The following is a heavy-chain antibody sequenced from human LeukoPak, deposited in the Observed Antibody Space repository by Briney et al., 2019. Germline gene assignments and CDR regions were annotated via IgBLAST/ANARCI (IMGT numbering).Heavy chain of an antibody. V-gene: IGHV4-59*08. CDR2: IYYTGST. J-gene: IGHJ4*02. CDR3: ARRRTYFDY. Sequence: SETLSLTCTVSGGSMSPYLWSWLRQSPGKGLGYLGSIYYTGSTNNNPSLNGRVTISVNTSENQISLKLRSVTAADTAVYYCARRRTYFDYWGQGTQVTVSS. CDR1: GGSMSPYL.